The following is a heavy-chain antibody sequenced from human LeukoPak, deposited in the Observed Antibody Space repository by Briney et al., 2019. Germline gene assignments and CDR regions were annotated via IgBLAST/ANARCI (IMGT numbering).Heavy chain of an antibody. Sequence: SETLSLTCTVSGGSISSYYWGWIRQPPGKGLEWIGSIYHSGSTYYNPSLKSRVTISVDTSKNQFSLKLSSVTAADTAVYYCAGLGDCYSCQPTHTLDIWGQGTMVTVSS. CDR1: GGSISSYY. D-gene: IGHD2-21*02. CDR2: IYHSGST. V-gene: IGHV4-38-2*02. J-gene: IGHJ3*02. CDR3: AGLGDCYSCQPTHTLDI.